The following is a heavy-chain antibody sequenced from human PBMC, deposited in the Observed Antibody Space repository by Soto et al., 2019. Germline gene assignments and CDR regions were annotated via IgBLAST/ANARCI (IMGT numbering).Heavy chain of an antibody. CDR1: GGTFSSYA. CDR2: IIPIFGTA. CDR3: ARDKKSDYYGSSGYYYGPNWFDP. Sequence: GASVKVSCKASGGTFSSYAISWVRQAPGQGLEWMGGIIPIFGTANYAQKFQGRVTITADESTSTAYMELSSLRSEDTAVYYCARDKKSDYYGSSGYYYGPNWFDPWGQGTLVTVSS. D-gene: IGHD3-22*01. J-gene: IGHJ5*02. V-gene: IGHV1-69*13.